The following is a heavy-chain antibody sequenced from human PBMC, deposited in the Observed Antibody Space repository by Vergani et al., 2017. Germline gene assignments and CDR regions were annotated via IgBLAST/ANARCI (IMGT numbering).Heavy chain of an antibody. V-gene: IGHV4-61*02. Sequence: QVQLQESGPRLVRPSQTLSLTCTVSGGSINTGAYYWSWIRQPAGKGLEWIGRVYTSGMTNYNPSLKSRVTILVDRSKSQLSLKLTSVTAGDTAVYYCAREGEGELPFDYWGQGTLVTVSS. J-gene: IGHJ4*02. D-gene: IGHD1-26*01. CDR2: VYTSGMT. CDR1: GGSINTGAYY. CDR3: AREGEGELPFDY.